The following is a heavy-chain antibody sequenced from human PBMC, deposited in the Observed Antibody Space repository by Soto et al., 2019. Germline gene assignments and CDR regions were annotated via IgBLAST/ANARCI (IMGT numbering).Heavy chain of an antibody. V-gene: IGHV1-18*01. Sequence: VASVKVSCKASGYTFTSYGISWVRQAPGQGLEWMGWISAYNGNTNYAQKLQGRVTMTTDTSTSTAYMELRSLRSDDTAVYYCARVYDILTGKNWIDPWGQGTLVTVSS. CDR2: ISAYNGNT. D-gene: IGHD3-9*01. CDR1: GYTFTSYG. CDR3: ARVYDILTGKNWIDP. J-gene: IGHJ5*02.